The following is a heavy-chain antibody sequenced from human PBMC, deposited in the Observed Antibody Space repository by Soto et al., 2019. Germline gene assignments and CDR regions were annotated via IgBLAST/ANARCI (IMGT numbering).Heavy chain of an antibody. CDR3: ARDYCSSTSCPGYFYFGLNV. CDR2: IYYSGST. V-gene: IGHV4-61*01. J-gene: IGHJ6*02. D-gene: IGHD2-2*01. Sequence: SDTLSLTCTVSGGSVSSGSYYWNWIRQPPGEGLEWIGYIYYSGSTNYNPSLKSRVTISIDTSKNQFSLKLSSVTAADTAEYYCARDYCSSTSCPGYFYFGLNVWGQGTTVTVSS. CDR1: GGSVSSGSYY.